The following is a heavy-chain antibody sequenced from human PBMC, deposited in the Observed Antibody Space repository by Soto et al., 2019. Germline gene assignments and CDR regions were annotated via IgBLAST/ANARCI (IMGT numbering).Heavy chain of an antibody. V-gene: IGHV1-69*12. CDR1: GGTFSSYA. Sequence: QVQLVQSGAEVKKPGSSVKVSCKASGGTFSSYAINWVRQAPGQGLEWMGGFIPIFGTADYAQKFQGRVTITADESTSTAYMELSSLRSEDTAVYYCARAVAGGVYYYYGMDVWGQGTTVTVSS. CDR3: ARAVAGGVYYYYGMDV. J-gene: IGHJ6*02. D-gene: IGHD6-19*01. CDR2: FIPIFGTA.